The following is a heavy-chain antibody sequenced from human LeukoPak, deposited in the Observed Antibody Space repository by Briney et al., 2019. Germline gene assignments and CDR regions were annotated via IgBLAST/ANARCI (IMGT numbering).Heavy chain of an antibody. J-gene: IGHJ4*02. V-gene: IGHV1-2*02. CDR3: APSPNWPTFYFDY. D-gene: IGHD7-27*01. CDR2: INPNSGVT. CDR1: GYTFTGYN. Sequence: ASVKVSCKASGYTFTGYNMHWVRQAPGQGLEWMGWINPNSGVTNYAQKFQGRVTMTRDTSINTAYMDLSSLRSDDTAVYYCAPSPNWPTFYFDYWGQGTLDTVSP.